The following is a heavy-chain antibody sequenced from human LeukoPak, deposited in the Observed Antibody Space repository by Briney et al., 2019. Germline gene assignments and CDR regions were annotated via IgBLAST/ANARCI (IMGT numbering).Heavy chain of an antibody. CDR1: GFTFSTYG. CDR3: ARAAVTLDY. V-gene: IGHV3-33*01. J-gene: IGHJ4*02. Sequence: GGSLRLSCAASGFTFSTYGMHWVRQAPGKGLEWVAVIRSDESNTYSADSVRGRFTISKDNSKNTLFLQMNSLRAEDTAVYYCARAAVTLDYWGQGALVTVSS. CDR2: IRSDESNT. D-gene: IGHD4-17*01.